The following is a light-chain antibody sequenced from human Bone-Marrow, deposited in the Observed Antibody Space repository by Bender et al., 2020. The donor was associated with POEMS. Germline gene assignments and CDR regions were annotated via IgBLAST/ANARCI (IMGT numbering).Light chain of an antibody. Sequence: QSALTQPPSASGSPGQSVTISCTGTSSDVGIYNYVSWYQHHPGKAPKLMIYEVSRRPSGVPDRFSGSKSGNTASLTVSGLQAEDEADYYCSSYSSTSTPYVFGTGTKVTVL. CDR1: SSDVGIYNY. J-gene: IGLJ1*01. CDR2: EVS. CDR3: SSYSSTSTPYV. V-gene: IGLV2-8*01.